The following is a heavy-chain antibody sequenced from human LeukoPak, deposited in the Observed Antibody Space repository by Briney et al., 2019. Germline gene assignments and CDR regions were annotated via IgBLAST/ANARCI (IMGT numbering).Heavy chain of an antibody. CDR2: ISGVGDST. V-gene: IGHV3-23*01. Sequence: GGSLRLSCAASGFTFSNYAMNWVRQAPGKGLEWVSTISGVGDSTYYAESVKGRFTMSRDNSKNTVYLQMSSLRVEDTAIYYCAKRADGCSGVSCYYYYMDVWGKGTTVTVSS. J-gene: IGHJ6*03. D-gene: IGHD2-15*01. CDR3: AKRADGCSGVSCYYYYMDV. CDR1: GFTFSNYA.